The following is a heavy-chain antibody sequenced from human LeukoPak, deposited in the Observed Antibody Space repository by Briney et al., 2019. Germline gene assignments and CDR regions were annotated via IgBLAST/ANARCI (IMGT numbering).Heavy chain of an antibody. CDR2: IYPDDSDT. D-gene: IGHD2-8*01. Sequence: GESLKIPCKGSGYSFTSYWIGWVRQMPGKGLEWMGIIYPDDSDTRYSPSFEGQITISVDKSISTAYLQWSSLKASDTAVYYCARHGHCTNGVCYSNYYYHMDVWGKGTTVTVSS. J-gene: IGHJ6*03. V-gene: IGHV5-51*01. CDR1: GYSFTSYW. CDR3: ARHGHCTNGVCYSNYYYHMDV.